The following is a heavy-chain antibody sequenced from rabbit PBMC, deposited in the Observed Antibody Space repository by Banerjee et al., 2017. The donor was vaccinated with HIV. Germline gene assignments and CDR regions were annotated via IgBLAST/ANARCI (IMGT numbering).Heavy chain of an antibody. CDR3: ARDSDGYGAALNL. CDR1: GFDLSRYDY. V-gene: IGHV1S45*01. Sequence: QQQPEESGGGLVKPGGTLTLTCTASGFDLSRYDYMCWVRQAPGKGLELIACIYVGTNTGTWYASWAKGRFTISKTSSTTVTLQMTSLTAADTATYFCARDSDGYGAALNLWGPGTLVTVS. CDR2: IYVGTNTGT. D-gene: IGHD6-1*01. J-gene: IGHJ4*01.